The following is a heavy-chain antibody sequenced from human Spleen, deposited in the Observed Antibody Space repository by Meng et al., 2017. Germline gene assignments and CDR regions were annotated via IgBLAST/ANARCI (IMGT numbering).Heavy chain of an antibody. CDR2: IKQDASEK. CDR3: AGGEGWLVTN. Sequence: GESLKISCAASGFTFSTYWMNWVRQAPGKGLEWVANIKQDASEKYYVDSVKGRFTISRDNAKNSLYLQMNSLRVEDTAVYYCAGGEGWLVTNWGQGTLVTVSS. D-gene: IGHD6-19*01. CDR1: GFTFSTYW. V-gene: IGHV3-7*01. J-gene: IGHJ4*02.